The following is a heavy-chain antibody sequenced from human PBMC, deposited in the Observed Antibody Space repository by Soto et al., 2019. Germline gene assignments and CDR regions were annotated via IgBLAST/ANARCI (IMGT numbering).Heavy chain of an antibody. V-gene: IGHV3-48*02. D-gene: IGHD3-3*01. CDR3: ARHPTLRFLKGGMDV. CDR1: GFTFSSYS. Sequence: GGSLRLSCAASGFTFSSYSMNWVRQAPGKGLEWVSYISSSSSTIYYADSVKGRFTISRDNAKNSLYLQMNSLRDEDTAVYYCARHPTLRFLKGGMDVWGQGTTVTVSS. J-gene: IGHJ6*02. CDR2: ISSSSSTI.